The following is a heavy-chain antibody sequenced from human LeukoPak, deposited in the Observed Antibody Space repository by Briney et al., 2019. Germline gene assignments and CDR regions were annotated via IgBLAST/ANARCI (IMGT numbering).Heavy chain of an antibody. Sequence: PGGTLRLSCAASGFTFSIYGMSWVRQAPGKGLEWVSAISDSGGNTYYADSVKGRFTISRDNAKNTLYLQMNSLRAEDTAVYYCAKVEQLLEINVEVSHLDSWGQGIQVTVSS. J-gene: IGHJ4*02. V-gene: IGHV3-23*01. CDR3: AKVEQLLEINVEVSHLDS. CDR1: GFTFSIYG. D-gene: IGHD2-15*01. CDR2: ISDSGGNT.